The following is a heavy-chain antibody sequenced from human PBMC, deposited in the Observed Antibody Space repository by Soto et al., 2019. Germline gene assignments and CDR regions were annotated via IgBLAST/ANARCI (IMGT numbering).Heavy chain of an antibody. Sequence: EVQLVESGGGLVQPGGSLRLSCAAAGFTFSNYWMHWVRQVPGKGVVWVSRVRGDGGVTKYADSVKGPLTISRDNAKNTLYLLMNRLSAVDTAVLDGARALGYGSGAAYWGQGILVTVSS. CDR2: VRGDGGVT. CDR3: ARALGYGSGAAY. CDR1: GFTFSNYW. J-gene: IGHJ4*02. V-gene: IGHV3-74*03. D-gene: IGHD6-25*01.